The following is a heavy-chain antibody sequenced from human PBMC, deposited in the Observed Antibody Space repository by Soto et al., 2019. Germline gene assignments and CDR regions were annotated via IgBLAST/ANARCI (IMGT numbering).Heavy chain of an antibody. Sequence: GASVKVSCKASGGTFSSYTISWVRQAPGQGLEWMGRIIPILGIANYAQKFQGRVTITADKSTSTAYMELSSLRSEDTAVYYCARGGPGSRGFYYYYYYMDVWGKGTTVTVSS. CDR3: ARGGPGSRGFYYYYYYMDV. CDR1: GGTFSSYT. J-gene: IGHJ6*03. CDR2: IIPILGIA. V-gene: IGHV1-69*02. D-gene: IGHD3-10*01.